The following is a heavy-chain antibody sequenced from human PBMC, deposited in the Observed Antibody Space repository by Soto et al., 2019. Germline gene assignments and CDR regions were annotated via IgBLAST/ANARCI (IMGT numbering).Heavy chain of an antibody. CDR1: GFTFSSYA. D-gene: IGHD3-22*01. V-gene: IGHV3-23*01. CDR2: ISGSGGST. CDR3: AKGGSGYHMYYFDY. J-gene: IGHJ4*02. Sequence: PGGSLRLSCAASGFTFSSYAMSWVRQAPGKGLEWVSAISGSGGSTYYADSVKGRFTISRDNTKNTLYLQMNSLRAEDTAVYYCAKGGSGYHMYYFDYWGQGTLVTVSS.